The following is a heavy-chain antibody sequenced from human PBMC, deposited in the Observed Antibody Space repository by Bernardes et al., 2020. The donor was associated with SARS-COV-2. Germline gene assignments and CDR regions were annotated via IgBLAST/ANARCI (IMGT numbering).Heavy chain of an antibody. V-gene: IGHV1-18*04. D-gene: IGHD6-13*01. Sequence: ASVKVSCKASGYTFTSYGISWVRQAPGQGLEWMGWISAYNGNTNYAQKLQGRVTMTTDTSTSTAYMELRSLRSDDTAVYYCATDLPPSSSWSYFDYWGQGILVTVSS. J-gene: IGHJ4*02. CDR2: ISAYNGNT. CDR3: ATDLPPSSSWSYFDY. CDR1: GYTFTSYG.